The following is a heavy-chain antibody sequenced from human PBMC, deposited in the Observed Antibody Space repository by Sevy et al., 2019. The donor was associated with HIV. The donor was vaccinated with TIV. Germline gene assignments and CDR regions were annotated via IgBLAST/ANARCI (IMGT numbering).Heavy chain of an antibody. J-gene: IGHJ4*02. CDR3: ATDYLSHYYDSSGYGRNTDY. V-gene: IGHV3-23*01. CDR2: ISGSGGST. CDR1: GFTFSSYA. Sequence: GGSLRLSCAASGFTFSSYAMSWVRQAPGKGLEWVSGISGSGGSTYYADSVKGRFTISRDNSKNTLYLQMNSLRAEDTAVYYCATDYLSHYYDSSGYGRNTDYWGQGTLVTVSS. D-gene: IGHD3-22*01.